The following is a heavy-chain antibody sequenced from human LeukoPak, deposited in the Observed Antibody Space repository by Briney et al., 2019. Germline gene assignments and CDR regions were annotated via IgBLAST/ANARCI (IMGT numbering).Heavy chain of an antibody. Sequence: SSETLSLTCTVSGGSISSYYWSWIRQPPGKGLEWIGYIYYSGSTNYNPSLKSRVTISVDTSKNQFSLKLSSVTAADTAVYYCARHVGALDGFDIWGQGTMVTVSS. CDR2: IYYSGST. J-gene: IGHJ3*02. CDR3: ARHVGALDGFDI. D-gene: IGHD1-26*01. CDR1: GGSISSYY. V-gene: IGHV4-59*08.